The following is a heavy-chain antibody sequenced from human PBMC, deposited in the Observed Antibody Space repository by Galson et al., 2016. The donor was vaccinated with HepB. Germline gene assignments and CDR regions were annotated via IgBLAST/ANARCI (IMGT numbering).Heavy chain of an antibody. Sequence: SETLSLTCAVSGASISGTNWWSWVRQPPGKGPEWIGEIYHSGSTNYNPSLKSRVTISVDKSKNQFSLKLNSVTAADTAVYYCVSNGYYSLEYCGQGTLVTVSP. CDR3: VSNGYYSLEY. V-gene: IGHV4-4*02. J-gene: IGHJ4*02. CDR1: GASISGTNW. CDR2: IYHSGST. D-gene: IGHD3-22*01.